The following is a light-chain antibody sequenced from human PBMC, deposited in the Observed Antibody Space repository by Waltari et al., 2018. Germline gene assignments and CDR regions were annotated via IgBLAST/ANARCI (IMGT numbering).Light chain of an antibody. CDR3: QQYRWAPHT. CDR1: QSVDAGV. CDR2: GTS. V-gene: IGKV3-20*01. Sequence: VLTQSPGTLSLSPGERATLSCRASQSVDAGVLAWFQQKPGQSPSLLIYGTSTRAAGVPDRFSGSGSETDFTLTISTLEPEDFAVYYCQQYRWAPHTFGQGTKLEIK. J-gene: IGKJ2*01.